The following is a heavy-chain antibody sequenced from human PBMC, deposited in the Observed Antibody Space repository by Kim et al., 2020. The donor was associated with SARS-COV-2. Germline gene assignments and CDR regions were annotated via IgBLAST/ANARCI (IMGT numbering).Heavy chain of an antibody. CDR2: IWYDGSNK. CDR1: GFTFSSYG. Sequence: GGSLRLSCAASGFTFSSYGMHWVRQAPGKGLEWVAVIWYDGSNKYYADSVKGRFTISRDNSKNTLYLQMNSLRAEDTAVYYCAKEGAVVITTVYYYGMDVWGQGTTVTVSS. V-gene: IGHV3-33*06. D-gene: IGHD3-22*01. J-gene: IGHJ6*02. CDR3: AKEGAVVITTVYYYGMDV.